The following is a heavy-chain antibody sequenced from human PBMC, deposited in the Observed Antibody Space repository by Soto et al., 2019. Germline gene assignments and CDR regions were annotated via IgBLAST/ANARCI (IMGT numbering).Heavy chain of an antibody. V-gene: IGHV3-48*01. CDR3: ARDVGYYYDKLDC. D-gene: IGHD3-22*01. CDR1: GFAFSGYS. J-gene: IGHJ4*02. Sequence: GGSLRLSCAASGFAFSGYSMNWVRQPPGKGLEKVSYISTSGTTVHYADSVRGRFTISRDNAKNSLYLQMNSLRSEDTAVYYCARDVGYYYDKLDCWGQGTLVTVSS. CDR2: ISTSGTTV.